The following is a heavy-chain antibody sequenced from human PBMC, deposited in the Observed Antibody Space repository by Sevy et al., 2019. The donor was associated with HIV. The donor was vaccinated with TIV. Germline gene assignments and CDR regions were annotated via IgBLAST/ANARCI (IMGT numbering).Heavy chain of an antibody. V-gene: IGHV1-69*13. CDR2: IIPIFGTA. CDR1: GGTFSSYA. Sequence: ASVKVSCKASGGTFSSYAISWVRQAPGQGLEWMGGIIPIFGTANYAQKFQGRVTITADESTSTADMELSSPRSEDTAVYYCARVRGVRNYYFYCMDVWGQGTTATVSS. CDR3: ARVRGVRNYYFYCMDV. D-gene: IGHD3-10*01. J-gene: IGHJ6*02.